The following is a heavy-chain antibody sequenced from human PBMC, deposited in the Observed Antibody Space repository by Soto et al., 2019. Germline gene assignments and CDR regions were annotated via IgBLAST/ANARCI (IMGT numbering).Heavy chain of an antibody. V-gene: IGHV3-74*01. J-gene: IGHJ4*02. CDR2: ISSDGSTT. D-gene: IGHD3-3*01. CDR1: GFTFSRYL. CDR3: ASRDLWIGLDY. Sequence: GGSLRLPCAASGFTFSRYLMHWVRQAPGKGLVWVSLISSDGSTTNYADSVKGRFTISRDNARNTLYLQMNILRAEDTAVYYCASRDLWIGLDYWGQGTLVTVSS.